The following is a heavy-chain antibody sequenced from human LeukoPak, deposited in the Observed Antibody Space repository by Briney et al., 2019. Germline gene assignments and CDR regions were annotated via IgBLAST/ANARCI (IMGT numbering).Heavy chain of an antibody. Sequence: PSETLPLTCTVSGGSISNYYWSWLRQPPGKGLEWIGHIYSTGSTTYSPSLKSRVIMSADTSKNQFSLKVTSVTAADTAVYYCARHRPEGSYPLDSWGQGALVTVPS. J-gene: IGHJ4*02. V-gene: IGHV4-59*08. CDR2: IYSTGST. CDR3: ARHRPEGSYPLDS. CDR1: GGSISNYY.